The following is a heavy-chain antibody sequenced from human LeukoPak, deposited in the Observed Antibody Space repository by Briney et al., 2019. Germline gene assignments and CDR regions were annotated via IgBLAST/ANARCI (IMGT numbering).Heavy chain of an antibody. CDR1: GFSFSQYA. CDR3: ARDQGIGTSDFDY. CDR2: MSYDGSNE. Sequence: GRSLRLSCTASGFSFSQYAMHWVRQAPGKGLEWVAVMSYDGSNEFYADSVKGRFTIYRDNAKNSLYLQMNSLRAEDTAVYYCARDQGIGTSDFDYWGQGTLVTVSS. J-gene: IGHJ4*02. V-gene: IGHV3-30-3*01. D-gene: IGHD1-7*01.